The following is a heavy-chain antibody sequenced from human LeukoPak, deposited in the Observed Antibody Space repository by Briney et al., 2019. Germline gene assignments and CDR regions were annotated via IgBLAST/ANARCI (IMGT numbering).Heavy chain of an antibody. CDR1: GFTASSNY. V-gene: IGHV3-53*01. CDR2: IYSGGST. CDR3: VTRLA. Sequence: GGSLRLSCAASGFTASSNYMSWVRQAPGKGLDWVSMIYSGGSTNYADSVKGRFTISRDSSKNTLYLQMNSLRAEDTAVYYCVTRLAWGQGTLVTVSS. D-gene: IGHD3-16*01. J-gene: IGHJ5*02.